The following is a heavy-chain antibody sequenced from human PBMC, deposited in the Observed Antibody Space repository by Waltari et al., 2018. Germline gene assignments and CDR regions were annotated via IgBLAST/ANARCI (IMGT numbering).Heavy chain of an antibody. Sequence: EVQLLESGGDFEQPGGSLRLSCAAYGFAFSTYAMSWVRQAPGKGLEWVSGISDSGDTIFYADSVKGRFTVSRDNSEKTLYLHLNSLRGEDTAMYYCARAGLGSGPDYWGQGTLVTVSS. CDR3: ARAGLGSGPDY. J-gene: IGHJ4*02. D-gene: IGHD1-26*01. CDR1: GFAFSTYA. V-gene: IGHV3-23*01. CDR2: ISDSGDTI.